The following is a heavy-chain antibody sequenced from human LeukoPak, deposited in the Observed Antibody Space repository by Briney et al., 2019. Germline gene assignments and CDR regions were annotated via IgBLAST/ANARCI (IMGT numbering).Heavy chain of an antibody. CDR2: IYYSGST. CDR3: ARRGRGYSYGSDY. J-gene: IGHJ4*02. Sequence: SETLSLTCTVSGGSISSYYWSWIRQPPGKGLEWIGYIYYSGSTNYNPSLKSPVTISVDTSKNQFSLKLSSVTAADTAVYYCARRGRGYSYGSDYWGQGTLVTVSS. D-gene: IGHD5-18*01. CDR1: GGSISSYY. V-gene: IGHV4-59*12.